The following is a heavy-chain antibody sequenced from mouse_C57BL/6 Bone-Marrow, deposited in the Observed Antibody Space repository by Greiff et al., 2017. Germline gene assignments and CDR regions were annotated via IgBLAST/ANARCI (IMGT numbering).Heavy chain of an antibody. V-gene: IGHV5-12*01. J-gene: IGHJ2*01. Sequence: EVQLVESGGGLVQPGGSLKLSCAASGFTFSDYYMYWVRQTPEKRLEWVAYISNGGGSTYYPDTVKGRFTISRDNAKNTLYLQMSRLKSEDTAMYYCARLGRRDYFDYWGQGTTLTVSS. CDR3: ARLGRRDYFDY. CDR2: ISNGGGST. D-gene: IGHD4-1*01. CDR1: GFTFSDYY.